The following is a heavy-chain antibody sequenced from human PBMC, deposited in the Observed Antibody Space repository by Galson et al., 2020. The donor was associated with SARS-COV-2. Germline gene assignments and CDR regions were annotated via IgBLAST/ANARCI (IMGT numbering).Heavy chain of an antibody. D-gene: IGHD6-19*01. J-gene: IGHJ4*02. V-gene: IGHV3-33*01. CDR3: ARDGQLTSGWAFDY. Sequence: IHWVRQAPGKGLEWVAQIFYDGSDKYYGDSVKGRFTISRDSSKNMVYLQMNNLKVDDTAVYYCARDGQLTSGWAFDYWGQGTLVTVSS. CDR2: IFYDGSDK.